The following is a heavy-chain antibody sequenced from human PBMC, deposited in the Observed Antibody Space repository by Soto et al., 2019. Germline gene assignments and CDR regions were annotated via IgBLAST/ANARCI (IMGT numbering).Heavy chain of an antibody. D-gene: IGHD6-13*01. CDR2: IDWDDDK. CDR1: GFSLSTSGMC. V-gene: IGHV2-70*01. Sequence: SGPTLVNPTQTLTLTCTFSGFSLSTSGMCVSWIRQPPGKALEWLALIDWDDDKYYSTSLKTRLTISKDASKNQVVLTMTNMDPVDTATYYCARTCLSIAAAGTWEYWGQGTLVTVSS. CDR3: ARTCLSIAAAGTWEY. J-gene: IGHJ4*02.